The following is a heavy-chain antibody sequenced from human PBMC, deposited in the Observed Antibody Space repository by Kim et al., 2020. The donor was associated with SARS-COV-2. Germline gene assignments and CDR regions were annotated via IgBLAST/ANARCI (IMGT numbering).Heavy chain of an antibody. CDR3: ARGMVTGYFDY. V-gene: IGHV4-59*09. CDR2: T. Sequence: TNYNPALKRRVPISVDPSKNQFSLKLSSVTAADTAVYYCARGMVTGYFDYWGQGTLVTVSS. J-gene: IGHJ4*02. D-gene: IGHD5-18*01.